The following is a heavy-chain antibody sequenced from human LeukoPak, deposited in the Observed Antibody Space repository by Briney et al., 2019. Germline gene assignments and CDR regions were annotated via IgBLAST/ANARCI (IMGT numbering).Heavy chain of an antibody. Sequence: ASVKVSCKASGYTFTGYYMHWVRQAPGQGLEWMGWINPNSGGTNYAQKFQGRVTMTRDTSISTAYMELSRLRSDDTAVYYCASTIVGATKPFDYWGQGTLVTVSS. D-gene: IGHD1-26*01. J-gene: IGHJ4*02. CDR1: GYTFTGYY. V-gene: IGHV1-2*02. CDR2: INPNSGGT. CDR3: ASTIVGATKPFDY.